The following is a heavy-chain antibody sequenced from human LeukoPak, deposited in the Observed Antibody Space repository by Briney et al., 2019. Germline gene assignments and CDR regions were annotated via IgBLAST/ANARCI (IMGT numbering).Heavy chain of an antibody. Sequence: GSLRLSFPAPGFTVSSNYISWVHQAPGKGLEWVADIYSGGSTYYADSVKGRFTIYRDNSKNTLYLQMNSLRAEDTAVYYCARAVRETNYYYYYMDVWGKGTTVTISS. J-gene: IGHJ6*03. CDR1: GFTVSSNY. V-gene: IGHV3-53*01. CDR3: ARAVRETNYYYYYMDV. D-gene: IGHD1-7*01. CDR2: IYSGGST.